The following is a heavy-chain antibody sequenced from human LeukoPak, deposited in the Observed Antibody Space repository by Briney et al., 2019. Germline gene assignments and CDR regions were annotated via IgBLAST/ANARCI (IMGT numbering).Heavy chain of an antibody. CDR3: ARGPSPDFDY. CDR1: GGSISTYY. CDR2: IYTSGST. J-gene: IGHJ4*02. Sequence: PSETLSLTCTVSGGSISTYYWSWIRQPAGKGLEWIGRIYTSGSTDYNPSLKSRVTMSLDTSKNQFSLRLTSVTAADTAVYYCARGPSPDFDYWGQGTLVTVPS. V-gene: IGHV4-4*07.